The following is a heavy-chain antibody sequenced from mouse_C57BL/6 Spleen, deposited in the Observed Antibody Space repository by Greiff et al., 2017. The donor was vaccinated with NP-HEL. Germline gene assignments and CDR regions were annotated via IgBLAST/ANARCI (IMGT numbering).Heavy chain of an antibody. CDR1: GFTFSDAW. CDR2: IRNKANNHAT. J-gene: IGHJ1*03. D-gene: IGHD2-4*01. V-gene: IGHV6-6*01. CDR3: TRRPIYYDYDGWYFDV. Sequence: EVQLQESGGGLVQPGGSMKLSCAASGFTFSDAWMDWVRQSPEKGLEWVAEIRNKANNHATYYAESVKGRFTISRDDSKSSVYLQMNSLRAEDTGIYYCTRRPIYYDYDGWYFDVWGTGTTVTVSS.